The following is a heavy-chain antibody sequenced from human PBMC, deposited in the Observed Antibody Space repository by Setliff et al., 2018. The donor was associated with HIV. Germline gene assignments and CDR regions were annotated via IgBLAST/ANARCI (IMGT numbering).Heavy chain of an antibody. CDR2: IRYDGSNK. J-gene: IGHJ4*02. D-gene: IGHD3-22*01. Sequence: GGSLRLSCAASGFTFSSYGMHWVRQAPGKGLEWVAFIRYDGSNKYYADSVKGRFTISRDNSKNTLYLQMNGLRAEDTAVYYCAKDRYYDSSGSPFDYWGQGTLVTVSS. V-gene: IGHV3-30*02. CDR1: GFTFSSYG. CDR3: AKDRYYDSSGSPFDY.